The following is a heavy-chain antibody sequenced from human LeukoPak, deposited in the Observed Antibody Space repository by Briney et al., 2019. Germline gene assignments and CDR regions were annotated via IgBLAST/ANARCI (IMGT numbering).Heavy chain of an antibody. Sequence: SETLSLTCTVSGVSISSSSYHWDWIRQPPGKGLEWIGSIYDSGSTYYSPSLKSRVTISVDTSKNQFSLKLNSVTAADTAVYYCTRQVLHTAMDSWGQGTLVTVSS. D-gene: IGHD5-18*01. J-gene: IGHJ4*02. CDR2: IYDSGST. CDR3: TRQVLHTAMDS. CDR1: GVSISSSSYH. V-gene: IGHV4-39*01.